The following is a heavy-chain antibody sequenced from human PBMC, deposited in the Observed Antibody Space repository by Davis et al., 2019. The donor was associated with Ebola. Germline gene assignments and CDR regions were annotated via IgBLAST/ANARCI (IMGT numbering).Heavy chain of an antibody. V-gene: IGHV3-43D*03. Sequence: GESLKISCAASGFTFGDYAMHWVRQAPGKGLEWVSLISWDGRSTAYADSVRDRFSISRDNAKNTVYLQMNSLRAEDTAVYYCARDFDRVRTWGQGTLVTVSS. CDR2: ISWDGRST. J-gene: IGHJ4*02. D-gene: IGHD1-1*01. CDR1: GFTFGDYA. CDR3: ARDFDRVRT.